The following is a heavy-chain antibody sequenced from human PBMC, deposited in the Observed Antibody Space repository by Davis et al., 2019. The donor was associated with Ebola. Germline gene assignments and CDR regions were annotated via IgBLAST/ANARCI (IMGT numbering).Heavy chain of an antibody. CDR3: AREQGTVTTSWFDP. V-gene: IGHV1-69*04. Sequence: AASVKVSCKASGYTFTSYGISWVRQAPGQGLEWMGRIIPILGIANYAQKFQGRVTITADKSTSTAYMELSSLRSEDTAVYYCAREQGTVTTSWFDPWGQGTLVTVSS. D-gene: IGHD4-17*01. CDR1: GYTFTSYG. CDR2: IIPILGIA. J-gene: IGHJ5*02.